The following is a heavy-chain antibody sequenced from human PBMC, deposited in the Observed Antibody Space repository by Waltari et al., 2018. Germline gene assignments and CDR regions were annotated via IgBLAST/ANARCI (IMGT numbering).Heavy chain of an antibody. CDR1: RDIFNDYY. J-gene: IGHJ4*02. Sequence: QVQLVQSGAEVKKPGSSVRVSCKASRDIFNDYYISWVRQAPGQGFEWMGGFIPLSGTKNYAQNFQGRVTFDADESTTTVYMELRSLKSEDTAVYYCARDRGDYTLDYWGQGTLVTVSS. CDR2: FIPLSGTK. CDR3: ARDRGDYTLDY. D-gene: IGHD3-10*01. V-gene: IGHV1-69*01.